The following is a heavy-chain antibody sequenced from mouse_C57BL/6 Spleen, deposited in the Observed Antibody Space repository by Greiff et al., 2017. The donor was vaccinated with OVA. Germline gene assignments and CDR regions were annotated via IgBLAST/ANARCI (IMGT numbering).Heavy chain of an antibody. CDR2: IDPSDSYT. D-gene: IGHD2-12*01. CDR3: ARGYEDY. CDR1: GYTFTSYW. V-gene: IGHV1-69*01. J-gene: IGHJ2*01. Sequence: QVQLQQPGAELVMPGASVKLSCKASGYTFTSYWMHWVKQRPGQGLEWIGEIDPSDSYTNYNQKFKGKSTLTVDKSSSTAYMHLSSLTSEDSAVYYCARGYEDYWGQGTTLTVSS.